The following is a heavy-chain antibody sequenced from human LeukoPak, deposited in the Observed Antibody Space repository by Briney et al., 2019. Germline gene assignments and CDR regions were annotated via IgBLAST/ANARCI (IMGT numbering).Heavy chain of an antibody. CDR3: ARQVAAVGYYFDY. D-gene: IGHD6-13*01. CDR1: GGSIRSYY. V-gene: IGHV4-59*08. Sequence: PSKTLSLTCAVSGGSIRSYYWSWIRQPPGKGLEWIGHIHYSGSTNHNPSLKSRVTTSVDTSKNQFSLKLSSVTAADTAVYYCARQVAAVGYYFDYWGQGTLVTVSS. CDR2: IHYSGST. J-gene: IGHJ4*02.